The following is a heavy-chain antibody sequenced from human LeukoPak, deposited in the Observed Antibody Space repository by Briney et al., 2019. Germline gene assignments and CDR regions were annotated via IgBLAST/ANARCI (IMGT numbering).Heavy chain of an antibody. V-gene: IGHV3-7*01. CDR3: ARDLAYSSDTPYYFDY. D-gene: IGHD6-19*01. CDR2: IKQDGSEK. CDR1: GFTFSSYW. Sequence: GGSLRLSCAVSGFTFSSYWMSWVRQAPGKGLEWVANIKQDGSEKYYVDSVKGRFTSSRDNAKNSLYLQMNSLRAEDTAVYYCARDLAYSSDTPYYFDYWGQGTLVTVSS. J-gene: IGHJ4*02.